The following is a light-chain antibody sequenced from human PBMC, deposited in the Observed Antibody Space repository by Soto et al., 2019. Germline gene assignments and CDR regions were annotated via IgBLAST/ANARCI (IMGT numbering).Light chain of an antibody. CDR3: QQYGSSLSIT. CDR2: GAS. V-gene: IGKV3-20*01. J-gene: IGKJ5*01. Sequence: EIVLTHSPGTLSLSPGERATLSCRASQSVGSNYLAWYQQKPGQAPRLLIYGASSRATGIPDRFSGSGSGTDFTLTINRLEPEDFAVYYCQQYGSSLSITFGQGTRLEIK. CDR1: QSVGSNY.